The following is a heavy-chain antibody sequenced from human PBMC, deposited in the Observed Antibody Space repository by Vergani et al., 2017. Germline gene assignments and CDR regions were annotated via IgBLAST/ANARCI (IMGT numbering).Heavy chain of an antibody. J-gene: IGHJ6*03. CDR3: AGGNWNGCFNSYYYKDV. D-gene: IGHD1-1*01. Sequence: QVQLVESGGTLVKPGGSLRLSCAASGFTFRDFYMTWIRQVPGKGLEWVSHISDSGTSINYADAVKGRFTVSRDNAKKSLYLQMTSLSVEDMAVYYCAGGNWNGCFNSYYYKDVLGKGTTVTGS. CDR1: GFTFRDFY. V-gene: IGHV3-11*01. CDR2: ISDSGTSI.